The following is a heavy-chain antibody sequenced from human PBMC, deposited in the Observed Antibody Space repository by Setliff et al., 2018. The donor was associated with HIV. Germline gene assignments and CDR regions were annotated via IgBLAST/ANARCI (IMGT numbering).Heavy chain of an antibody. J-gene: IGHJ4*02. D-gene: IGHD6-19*01. CDR3: ARSSTAGFDF. V-gene: IGHV4-39*07. CDR2: ISFSGT. Sequence: PSETLSLTCTVSGGSVMSSVYYWAWIRQPPGKGLEWTGSISFSGTYLNPSLKSRVTISVDRSKDQFSLKMTSVTAADTAIYYCARSSTAGFDFWGQGTLVTVSS. CDR1: GGSVMSSVYY.